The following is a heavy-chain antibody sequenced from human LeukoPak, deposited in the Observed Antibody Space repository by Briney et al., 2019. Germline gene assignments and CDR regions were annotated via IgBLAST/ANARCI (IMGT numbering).Heavy chain of an antibody. V-gene: IGHV3-23*01. CDR2: ISGSGGST. J-gene: IGHJ4*02. CDR1: GFTFSSYA. Sequence: GGSLRLSCAASGFTFSSYAMSWVRQAPGKGLEWVSAISGSGGSTYYADSVKGRFTISRDNSKNTLYLQMNSLRAEDTAVYYCAKDSVAYYDFWSGYYIYFDYWGQGTLVTVSS. D-gene: IGHD3-3*01. CDR3: AKDSVAYYDFWSGYYIYFDY.